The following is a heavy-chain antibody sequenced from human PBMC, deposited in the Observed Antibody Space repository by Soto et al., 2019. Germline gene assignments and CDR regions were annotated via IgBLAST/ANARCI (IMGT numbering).Heavy chain of an antibody. J-gene: IGHJ4*02. Sequence: GESLKISCKAIGYTFTNYWIGWVRQTPGKGLEWMGIIFPGDSDTRYNPSFEGQVTVSADESISTAYLQWNTLKASDTAMYYCVRPNFGALTHFDFWRQGTRGTVSS. V-gene: IGHV5-51*01. CDR3: VRPNFGALTHFDF. CDR2: IFPGDSDT. CDR1: GYTFTNYW. D-gene: IGHD3-16*01.